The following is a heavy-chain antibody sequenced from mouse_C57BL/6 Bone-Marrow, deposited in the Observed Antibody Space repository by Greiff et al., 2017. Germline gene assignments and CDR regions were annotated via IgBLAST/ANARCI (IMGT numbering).Heavy chain of an antibody. CDR1: GFTFSSYG. CDR3: ARQRIYYDYDGDYFDY. Sequence: DVKLVESGGDLVKPGGSLKLSCAASGFTFSSYGMSWVRQTPDKRLEWVATISSGGSYTYYPDSVKGRFTIYRDNAKNTLYLQMSSLKSEDTAMYYCARQRIYYDYDGDYFDYWGQGTTLTVSS. CDR2: ISSGGSYT. D-gene: IGHD2-4*01. J-gene: IGHJ2*01. V-gene: IGHV5-6*02.